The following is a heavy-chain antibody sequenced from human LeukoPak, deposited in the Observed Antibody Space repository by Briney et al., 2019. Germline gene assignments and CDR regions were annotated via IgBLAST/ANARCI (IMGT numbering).Heavy chain of an antibody. Sequence: GGSLRLACSASGFTFSSFAMHWVRQAPGKGLEYVAAISRNGGSTYYADSVKGRFTISRDNAKNSLYLQMNSLRAEDTAVYYCARDCGGGSCYGPYDAFEIWGQGTMVTVSS. CDR3: ARDCGGGSCYGPYDAFEI. V-gene: IGHV3-64*04. J-gene: IGHJ3*02. CDR2: ISRNGGST. CDR1: GFTFSSFA. D-gene: IGHD2-15*01.